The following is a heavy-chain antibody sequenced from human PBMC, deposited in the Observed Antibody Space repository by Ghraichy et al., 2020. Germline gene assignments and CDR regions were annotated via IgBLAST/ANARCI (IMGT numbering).Heavy chain of an antibody. J-gene: IGHJ5*02. V-gene: IGHV1-69*13. CDR3: ATRYCSSTSCYGRGWFDP. CDR1: GGTFSSYA. Sequence: SVKVSCKASGGTFSSYAISWVRQAPGQGLEWMGGIIPIFGTANYAQKFQGRVTITADESTSTAYMELSSLRSDDTAVYYCATRYCSSTSCYGRGWFDPWGQGTVVTV. CDR2: IIPIFGTA. D-gene: IGHD2-2*01.